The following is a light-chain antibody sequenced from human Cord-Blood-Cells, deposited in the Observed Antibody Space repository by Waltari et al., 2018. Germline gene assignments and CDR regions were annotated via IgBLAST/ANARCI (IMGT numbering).Light chain of an antibody. V-gene: IGLV2-11*01. CDR1: SSDVGGYNY. Sequence: QSALTRPRAVSGSPGQSVTISCTGTSSDVGGYNYVSWYQQHPGNAPKLMIYDVSKRPSGVPDRFSGSKSGNTASLTISGLQAEDEADYYCCSYAGSYTWVFGGGTKLTVL. CDR2: DVS. J-gene: IGLJ3*02. CDR3: CSYAGSYTWV.